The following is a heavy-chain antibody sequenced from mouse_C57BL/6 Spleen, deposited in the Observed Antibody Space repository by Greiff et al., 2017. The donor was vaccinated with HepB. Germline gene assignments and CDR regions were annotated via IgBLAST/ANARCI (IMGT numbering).Heavy chain of an antibody. CDR1: GFTFSDYG. Sequence: VQVVESGGGLVKPGGSLKLSCAASGFTFSDYGMHWVRQAPEKGLEWVAYISSGSSTIYYADTVKGRFTISRDNAKNTLFLQMTSLRSEDTAMYYCAREILRSYFDVWGTGTTVTVSS. CDR2: ISSGSSTI. D-gene: IGHD1-1*01. CDR3: AREILRSYFDV. V-gene: IGHV5-17*01. J-gene: IGHJ1*03.